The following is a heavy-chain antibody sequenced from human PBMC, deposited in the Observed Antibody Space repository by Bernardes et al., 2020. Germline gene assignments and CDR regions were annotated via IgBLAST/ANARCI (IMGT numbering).Heavy chain of an antibody. V-gene: IGHV3-30*01. D-gene: IGHD1-1*01. J-gene: IGHJ3*02. CDR2: ISYDGTNK. CDR3: SRVRTTGTTRGFDVCDI. Sequence: VGSLRRSCAASEFTFRSSAMHWVRQAPGQGLEWVAIISYDGTNKFYADSVKGRFTISRDNSQNTLYLQMNSLRPEDTAVYHCSRVRTTGTTRGFDVCDIWGQGTMVTVSS. CDR1: EFTFRSSA.